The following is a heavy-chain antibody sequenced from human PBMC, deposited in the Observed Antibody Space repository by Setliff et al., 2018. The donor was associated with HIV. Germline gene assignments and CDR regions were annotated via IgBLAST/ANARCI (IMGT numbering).Heavy chain of an antibody. CDR3: AGTLGYSSSWYWFDP. Sequence: SVKVSCKASGYTFSSYAISWVRQAPGQGLEWMGGIIPILGIANYAQKFQGRVTITADESTSTAYMELSSLRSEDTAVYYCAGTLGYSSSWYWFDPWGQGTLVTVSS. CDR2: IIPILGIA. V-gene: IGHV1-69*10. J-gene: IGHJ5*02. CDR1: GYTFSSYA. D-gene: IGHD6-13*01.